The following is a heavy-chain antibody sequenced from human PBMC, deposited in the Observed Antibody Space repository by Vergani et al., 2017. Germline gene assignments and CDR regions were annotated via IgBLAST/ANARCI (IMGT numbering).Heavy chain of an antibody. J-gene: IGHJ4*02. CDR1: GFTFSSYA. D-gene: IGHD5/OR15-5a*01. V-gene: IGHV3-23*01. CDR2: ISGSGGST. Sequence: EVQLLESGGGLVQPGGSLRLSCAASGFTFSSYAMSWVRQAPGKGLEWVSAISGSGGSTYYADSVKGRFPISRDNSKNTLSLQMNGLTSEDTAIYYCAQCANRVPRLPFYCVQGALVAVSS. CDR3: AQCANRVPRLPFY.